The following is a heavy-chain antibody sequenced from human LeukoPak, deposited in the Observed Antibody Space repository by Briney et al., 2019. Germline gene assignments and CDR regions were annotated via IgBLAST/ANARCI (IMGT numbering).Heavy chain of an antibody. Sequence: SETLSLTCAVYGGSFSAYYWSWIRQPPGKGLEWIGEINHSGSTNYNPSLKSRVVISVDTSKGQFSLNMTSVAAADTAVYYCARHPTKWELRLSLDYWGQGILVTVSS. CDR1: GGSFSAYY. CDR2: INHSGST. D-gene: IGHD1-26*01. V-gene: IGHV4-34*01. J-gene: IGHJ4*02. CDR3: ARHPTKWELRLSLDY.